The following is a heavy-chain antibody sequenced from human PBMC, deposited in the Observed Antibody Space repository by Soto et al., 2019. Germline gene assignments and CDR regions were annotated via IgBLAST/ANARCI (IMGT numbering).Heavy chain of an antibody. CDR3: TYSGYEPAYYYYYGMDV. Sequence: GASVKVSCTASGYTFTIYAMHWVRQAPGQRLEWMGWINAGNGNTKYSQKFQGRVTITRDTSASTAYMELSSLRSEDTAVYYCTYSGYEPAYYYYYGMDVWGQGTTVTVSS. V-gene: IGHV1-3*01. CDR1: GYTFTIYA. J-gene: IGHJ6*02. CDR2: INAGNGNT. D-gene: IGHD5-12*01.